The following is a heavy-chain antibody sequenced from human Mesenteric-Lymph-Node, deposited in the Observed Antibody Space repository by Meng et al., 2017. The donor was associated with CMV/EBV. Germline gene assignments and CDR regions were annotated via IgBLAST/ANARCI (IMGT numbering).Heavy chain of an antibody. V-gene: IGHV4-31*03. CDR2: IYYSGST. D-gene: IGHD1-20*01. Sequence: TCTVSGGSSSSGGYYWSWIRQHPGKGLEWIGYIYYSGSTYYNPSLKSRVTISVDTSKNQFSLKLSSVTAADTAVYYCASSPNWNFDYWGQGTLVTVSS. J-gene: IGHJ4*02. CDR1: GGSSSSGGYY. CDR3: ASSPNWNFDY.